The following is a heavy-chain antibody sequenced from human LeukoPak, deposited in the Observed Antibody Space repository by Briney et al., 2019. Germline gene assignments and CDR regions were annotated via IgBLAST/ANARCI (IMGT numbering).Heavy chain of an antibody. Sequence: GGSLRLSCAASGFTFSYYSMNWVRQAPGKGLEWVSSISSSSTYINYADSVKGRFTISRDTAKNSLYLQMNSLRAEDTAVYYCARGSASCYTDWGQGTLVTVSS. J-gene: IGHJ4*02. CDR2: ISSSSTYI. D-gene: IGHD2-2*02. CDR3: ARGSASCYTD. V-gene: IGHV3-21*01. CDR1: GFTFSYYS.